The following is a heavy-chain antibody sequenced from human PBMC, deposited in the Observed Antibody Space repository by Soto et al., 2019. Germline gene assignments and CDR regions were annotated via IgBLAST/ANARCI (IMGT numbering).Heavy chain of an antibody. CDR3: ARDINYSDSSGYPRTQDV. J-gene: IGHJ6*02. D-gene: IGHD3-22*01. CDR1: GFSFSDYY. Sequence: VGSLRLSCAASGFSFSDYYMSWIRQGPGKGLEWVSYISSSCSTIYYADSVKGRFTISRDNAKNSLYLQMNSLRAEDPSVYYCARDINYSDSSGYPRTQDVWRQGTMLPVSS. V-gene: IGHV3-11*01. CDR2: ISSSCSTI.